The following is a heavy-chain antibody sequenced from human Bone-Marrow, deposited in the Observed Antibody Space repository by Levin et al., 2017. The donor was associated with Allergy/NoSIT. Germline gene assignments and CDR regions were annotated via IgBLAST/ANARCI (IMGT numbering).Heavy chain of an antibody. CDR3: ARAEPYDFWSGYYPSDAFDI. Sequence: ASVKVSCKASGYTFTGYYMHWVRQAPGQGLEWMGRINPNSGGTNYAQKFQGRVTMTRDTSISTAYMELSRLRSDDTAVYYCARAEPYDFWSGYYPSDAFDIWGQGTMVTVSS. D-gene: IGHD3-3*01. CDR1: GYTFTGYY. J-gene: IGHJ3*02. V-gene: IGHV1-2*06. CDR2: INPNSGGT.